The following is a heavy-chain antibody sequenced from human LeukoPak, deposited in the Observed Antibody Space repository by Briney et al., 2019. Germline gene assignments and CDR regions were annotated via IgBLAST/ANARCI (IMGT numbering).Heavy chain of an antibody. V-gene: IGHV3-23*01. D-gene: IGHD6-13*01. CDR3: AKQSEAAAFLDY. Sequence: PGGSLRLSCAASGFTFSNYAMSWVRQAPGKGLEWVSGISGSGGSTYYADSVKGRLTISRDNSKNTLYPQMNSLRAEDSAVYYCAKQSEAAAFLDYWGQGTLVTVSS. CDR1: GFTFSNYA. J-gene: IGHJ4*02. CDR2: ISGSGGST.